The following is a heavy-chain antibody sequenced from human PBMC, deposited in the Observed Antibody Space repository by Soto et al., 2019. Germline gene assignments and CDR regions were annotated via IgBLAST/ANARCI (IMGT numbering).Heavy chain of an antibody. V-gene: IGHV3-30*18. CDR3: AKDPTEATAMEFDY. CDR2: ISYDGSNK. CDR1: GFTFSSYV. J-gene: IGHJ4*02. D-gene: IGHD5-18*01. Sequence: GGSLSISCAASGFTFSSYVMHWLRQAPGKGLEWVAVISYDGSNKYYADSVKGRFTISRDNSKNTLYLQMNSLRAEDTAVYYCAKDPTEATAMEFDYWGQGTLVTVSS.